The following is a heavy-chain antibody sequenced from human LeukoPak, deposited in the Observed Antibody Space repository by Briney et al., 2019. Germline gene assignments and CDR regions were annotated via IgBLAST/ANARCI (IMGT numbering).Heavy chain of an antibody. CDR2: IKTDGSST. Sequence: GGSLRLSCAASGFTFSSYWMHWVRQAPGEGLVWVSRIKTDGSSTSYAVSVKGRFTISRDNAKNTLYLHMNSLRADDTAVYYCARAPAAYFEYWGQGTLVTVSS. V-gene: IGHV3-74*01. D-gene: IGHD2-2*01. J-gene: IGHJ4*02. CDR1: GFTFSSYW. CDR3: ARAPAAYFEY.